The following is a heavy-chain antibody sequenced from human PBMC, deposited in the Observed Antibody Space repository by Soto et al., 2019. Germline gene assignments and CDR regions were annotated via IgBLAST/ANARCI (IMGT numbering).Heavy chain of an antibody. CDR1: GFTVSDSY. J-gene: IGHJ4*02. CDR2: IYTGGST. V-gene: IGHV3-53*02. CDR3: ATSERYCNDNFVC. Sequence: EVQLVETGGGLIQPGGSLRLSCAASGFTVSDSYMNWVRQAPGKGLQWVSVIYTGGSTYYEDSVKGRFTIYRDTSKNTLYRQMNSLRAEVTAVYYCATSERYCNDNFVCWGQGTLVTVSS. D-gene: IGHD1-1*01.